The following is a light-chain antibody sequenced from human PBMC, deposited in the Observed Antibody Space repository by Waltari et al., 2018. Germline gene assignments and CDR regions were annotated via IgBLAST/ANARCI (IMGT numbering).Light chain of an antibody. Sequence: DIQMTQSPSSLSSSLGDRVTITCRASQNIGHYLNWFQQRPGKAPKLLTFATSGLQSGVPPRFSGSGSGTDFTLTISSLQPEDSATYYCQQSYSAFRTFGGGTKVQIK. CDR3: QQSYSAFRT. J-gene: IGKJ4*01. CDR2: ATS. V-gene: IGKV1-39*01. CDR1: QNIGHY.